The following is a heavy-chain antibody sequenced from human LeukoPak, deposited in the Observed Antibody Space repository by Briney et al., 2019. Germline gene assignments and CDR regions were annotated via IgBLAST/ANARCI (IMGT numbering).Heavy chain of an antibody. D-gene: IGHD6-13*01. V-gene: IGHV1-46*01. J-gene: IGHJ4*02. CDR2: INPSGGST. CDR1: GYTFTSYY. CDR3: ARALGIAAAGY. Sequence: GASVKVSCKASGYTFTSYYMYWVRQAPGQGLEWMGIINPSGGSTSYAQKFQGRVTMTRDTSTSTVYMELSSLRSEDTAAYYCARALGIAAAGYWGQGTLVTVSS.